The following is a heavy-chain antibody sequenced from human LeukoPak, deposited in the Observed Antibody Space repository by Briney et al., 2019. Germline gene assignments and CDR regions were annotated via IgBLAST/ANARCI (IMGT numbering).Heavy chain of an antibody. CDR2: VDYTGIT. CDR3: ARPDSYHGYALDV. J-gene: IGHJ6*02. D-gene: IGHD2-21*01. V-gene: IGHV4-39*01. Sequence: SETLSLTCTVSGGSISSSGYYWGWIRQPPGKGLEWIGSVDYTGITSHSPSLKSRVTISVDTSKNQFSLKVSSVSAADTGVYYCARPDSYHGYALDVWGQGTTVTVS. CDR1: GGSISSSGYY.